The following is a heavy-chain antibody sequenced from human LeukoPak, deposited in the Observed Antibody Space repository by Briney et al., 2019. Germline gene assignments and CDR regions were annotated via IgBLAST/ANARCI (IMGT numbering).Heavy chain of an antibody. V-gene: IGHV3-48*01. CDR2: INNNSDNT. J-gene: IGHJ4*02. CDR3: ARWGDYDC. Sequence: PGRSLRLSCAASGLTFRNYGMSLVRQAPGKGLEWVSSINNNSDNTYYADSVKGRFTISRDNAKNSLYLQMNSLRAEDTAVYYCARWGDYDCWGQGTLVTVSS. CDR1: GLTFRNYG. D-gene: IGHD2-21*01.